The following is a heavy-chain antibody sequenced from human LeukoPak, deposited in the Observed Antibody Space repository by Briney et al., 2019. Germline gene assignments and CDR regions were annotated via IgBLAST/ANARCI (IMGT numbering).Heavy chain of an antibody. CDR2: IYPGDSDT. Sequence: GESLKISCKGSGYSFTSYWIGWVRQMPGKGLEWMGIIYPGDSDTRYSPSLQGQVTISADKSISTAYLQWSSLKASDTAMYYCARHEGYDYVWGSYRPKTYPDYWGQGTLVTVSS. J-gene: IGHJ4*02. CDR1: GYSFTSYW. CDR3: ARHEGYDYVWGSYRPKTYPDY. V-gene: IGHV5-51*01. D-gene: IGHD3-16*02.